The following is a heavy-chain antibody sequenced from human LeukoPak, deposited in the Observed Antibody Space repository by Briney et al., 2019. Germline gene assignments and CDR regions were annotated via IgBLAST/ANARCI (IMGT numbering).Heavy chain of an antibody. CDR2: ISWNSGSI. CDR1: GFTFDDYA. J-gene: IGHJ4*02. V-gene: IGHV3-9*03. CDR3: AKASRGSSSDYFDY. Sequence: GGSLRLSCAASGFTFDDYAMQWVRQAPGKGLEWVSGISWNSGSIGYADSVKGRFTISRDNAKNSLYLQMNSLRAEDMALYYCAKASRGSSSDYFDYWGQGTLVTVSS. D-gene: IGHD6-13*01.